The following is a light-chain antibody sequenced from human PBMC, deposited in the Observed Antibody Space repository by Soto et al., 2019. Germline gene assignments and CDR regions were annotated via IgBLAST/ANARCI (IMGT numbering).Light chain of an antibody. V-gene: IGLV1-40*01. Sequence: QSVLTQPPSVSGAPRQRVTISCTGSSSNIGAGYDVHWYQQLPGTAPKLLIYGNSNRPSGVPDRFSGSKSGASASLAITGLQAEDEADYYCQSYDISLTTWVFGGGTKPPS. J-gene: IGLJ3*02. CDR1: SSNIGAGYD. CDR3: QSYDISLTTWV. CDR2: GNS.